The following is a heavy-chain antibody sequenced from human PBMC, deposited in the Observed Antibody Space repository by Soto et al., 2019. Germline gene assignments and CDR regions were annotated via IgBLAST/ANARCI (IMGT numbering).Heavy chain of an antibody. CDR2: IRQDGRKK. J-gene: IGHJ4*02. D-gene: IGHD2-8*01. Sequence: PGGSLRLSCAASGFTFSTYAMSWVRQAPGKGLEWVATIRQDGRKKYYVDSVKGRFTISRDNAKNSLYLQMNSLRAEDTAVYYCARVPSIVLMVYEYCFDYWGQGTLVTVSS. CDR3: ARVPSIVLMVYEYCFDY. V-gene: IGHV3-7*01. CDR1: GFTFSTYA.